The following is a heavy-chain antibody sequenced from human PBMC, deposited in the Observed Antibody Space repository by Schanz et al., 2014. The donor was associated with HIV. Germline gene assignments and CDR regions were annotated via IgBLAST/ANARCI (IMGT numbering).Heavy chain of an antibody. CDR2: INPYNGQT. Sequence: QVQLVQSGSEVGKPGASVKVSCKASGYTFTNYAFGWVRQAPGQGLEWVGSINPYNGQTDYGRKLQGRVTMTTDRSTSTAYLELRSLRSDDTAVYYCARAVTGTFDFWGQGTLVTVSS. CDR1: GYTFTNYA. J-gene: IGHJ4*02. D-gene: IGHD6-19*01. CDR3: ARAVTGTFDF. V-gene: IGHV1-18*01.